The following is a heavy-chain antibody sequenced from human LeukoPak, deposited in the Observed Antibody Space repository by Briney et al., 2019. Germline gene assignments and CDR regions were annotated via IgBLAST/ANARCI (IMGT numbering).Heavy chain of an antibody. CDR3: ARGPRRTLRRPFDY. CDR2: INHSGSS. CDR1: GGSFTNYY. J-gene: IGHJ4*02. Sequence: SETLSLTCAVYGGSFTNYYWSWIRQPPGKGLEWIGEINHSGSSKYNPSLKSRVTISIDTSKNQLSLKLSSVTAADTAVYYCARGPRRTLRRPFDYWGQGTLVTVSS. D-gene: IGHD3-16*01. V-gene: IGHV4-34*01.